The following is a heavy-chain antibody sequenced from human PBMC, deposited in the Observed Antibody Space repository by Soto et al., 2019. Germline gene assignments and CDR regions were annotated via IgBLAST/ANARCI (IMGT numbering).Heavy chain of an antibody. CDR2: INHSGST. D-gene: IGHD6-13*01. CDR1: GGSFSGYY. J-gene: IGHJ6*02. V-gene: IGHV4-34*01. CDR3: ARGRANLGIAAAGRRLYYYGMDV. Sequence: SETLSLTCAVHGGSFSGYYWSWIRQPPGKGLEWIGEINHSGSTNYNPSLKSRVTISVDTSKNQFSLKLSSVTAADTAVYYCARGRANLGIAAAGRRLYYYGMDVWGQGTTVTVSS.